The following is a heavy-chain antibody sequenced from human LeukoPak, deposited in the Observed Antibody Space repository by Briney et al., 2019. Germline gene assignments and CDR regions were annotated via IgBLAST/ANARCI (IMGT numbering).Heavy chain of an antibody. CDR1: GGSISSSNW. J-gene: IGHJ6*02. Sequence: PSETLSLTCAVSGGSISSSNWWSWVRQPPGKGLEWIGEIYHSGSTNYNPSLKSRVTISADKSKNQFSLKLSSVTAADTAVYYCARLELVYGDYHYYGMDVWGQGTTVTVSS. V-gene: IGHV4-4*02. D-gene: IGHD4-17*01. CDR3: ARLELVYGDYHYYGMDV. CDR2: IYHSGST.